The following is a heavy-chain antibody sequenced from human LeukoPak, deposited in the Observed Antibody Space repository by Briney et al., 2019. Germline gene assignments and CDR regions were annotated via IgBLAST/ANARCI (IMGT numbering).Heavy chain of an antibody. CDR2: IYYSGST. CDR1: GGSISSDY. Sequence: SETLSLTCTVSGGSISSDYWSWIRQPPGKGLEWIGYIYYSGSTNYNPSLKSRVTISVDTSKNQFSLKLNSVTAADTAVYYCARQNSGSSKDDAFDIWGQGTMVTVSS. D-gene: IGHD1-26*01. J-gene: IGHJ3*02. V-gene: IGHV4-59*08. CDR3: ARQNSGSSKDDAFDI.